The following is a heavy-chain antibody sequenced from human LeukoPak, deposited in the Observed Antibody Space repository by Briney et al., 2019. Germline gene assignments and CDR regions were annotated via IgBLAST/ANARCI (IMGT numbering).Heavy chain of an antibody. V-gene: IGHV5-51*01. CDR3: ARGSMVRGVIIGAAFDY. Sequence: GESLKISCKGSGYSFTNYWIGWVRQMPGKGLEWMGIIYPGDSSTRYSPSFQGQVTISADKSISTAYLQWSSLKASDTAMYYCARGSMVRGVIIGAAFDYWGQGTLVTVSS. D-gene: IGHD3-10*01. CDR2: IYPGDSST. CDR1: GYSFTNYW. J-gene: IGHJ4*02.